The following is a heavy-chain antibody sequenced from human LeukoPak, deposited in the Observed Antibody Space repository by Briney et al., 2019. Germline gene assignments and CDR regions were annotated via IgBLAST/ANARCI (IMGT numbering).Heavy chain of an antibody. Sequence: GASVKVSCKAYGYDFSNFGISWVRQAPGQGLEWMGWISAYNGNANYAQNVQGRVTMTIDTSTSTAYMHLRSLRSDDTAAYYCARAGHTMIRGSLDPWGQGTLVTVSS. V-gene: IGHV1-18*01. D-gene: IGHD3-10*01. J-gene: IGHJ5*02. CDR1: GYDFSNFG. CDR2: ISAYNGNA. CDR3: ARAGHTMIRGSLDP.